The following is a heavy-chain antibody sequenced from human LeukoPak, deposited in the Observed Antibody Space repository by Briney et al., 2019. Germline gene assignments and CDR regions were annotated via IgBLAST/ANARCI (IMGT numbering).Heavy chain of an antibody. V-gene: IGHV4-59*01. CDR1: GGSISSYY. Sequence: PSETLSLTCTVSGGSISSYYWSWIRQPPGKGLEWIGYIYYSGSTNYNPSLKSRVTISVDTSKNQFSLKLSSVTAADTAVYYCARGITSSSWTYGMDVWGQGTTVTVS. CDR3: ARGITSSSWTYGMDV. J-gene: IGHJ6*02. CDR2: IYYSGST. D-gene: IGHD6-13*01.